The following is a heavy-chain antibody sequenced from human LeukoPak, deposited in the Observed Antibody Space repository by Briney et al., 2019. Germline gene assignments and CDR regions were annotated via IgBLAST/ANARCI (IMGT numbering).Heavy chain of an antibody. CDR3: AREFSWSGFFDY. D-gene: IGHD3-3*01. CDR2: IYDSGST. J-gene: IGHJ4*02. Sequence: PSETLSLTCTVSGASVNSGNYYWTWIRQPPGKGLEWIGHIYDSGSTNYNPSLKSRVTISVDTSKNQFSLKLSSVTAADTAVYYCAREFSWSGFFDYWGQGTLVTVSS. CDR1: GASVNSGNYY. V-gene: IGHV4-61*01.